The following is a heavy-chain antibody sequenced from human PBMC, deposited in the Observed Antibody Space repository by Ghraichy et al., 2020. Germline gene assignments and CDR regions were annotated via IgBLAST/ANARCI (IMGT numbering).Heavy chain of an antibody. D-gene: IGHD1-7*01. CDR1: GSSFSSDW. Sequence: GGSLRLSCAASGSSFSSDWMHWVRQAPGKGLVWVSRIKSDGVTMYTDSVKGRFTVSRDIATNTLFLQMNSLTVDDTAVYYCSGDGNYKLDHWGQGTLVTVSS. J-gene: IGHJ4*02. CDR3: SGDGNYKLDH. CDR2: IKSDGVT. V-gene: IGHV3-74*03.